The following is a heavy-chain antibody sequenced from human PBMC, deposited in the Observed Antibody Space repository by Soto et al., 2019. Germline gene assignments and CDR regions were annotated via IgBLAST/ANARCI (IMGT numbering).Heavy chain of an antibody. CDR1: GYTFTSYA. CDR2: INAGNGNT. D-gene: IGHD1-7*01. J-gene: IGHJ6*02. CDR3: ARALNWNYFYYYYGMDV. Sequence: QVPLVQSGAEVKKPGASVKVSCKASGYTFTSYAMHWVRQAPGQRLEWMGWINAGNGNTKYSQKFQGRVTITRDTSASTAYMELSSLRSEDTAVYYCARALNWNYFYYYYGMDVWGQGTTVTVSS. V-gene: IGHV1-3*01.